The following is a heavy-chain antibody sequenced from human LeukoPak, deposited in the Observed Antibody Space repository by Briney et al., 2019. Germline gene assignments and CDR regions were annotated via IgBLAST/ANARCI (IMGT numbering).Heavy chain of an antibody. CDR3: ARLVGARSQADH. J-gene: IGHJ4*02. V-gene: IGHV4-38-2*01. CDR1: AYSISNGYS. CDR2: VFHSGST. Sequence: SETLSLTCAVSAYSISNGYSWGWIRQPPGKGLEWIGSVFHSGSTFYSPSLKSRVTMSVDTSKNQFSLNLSSVTAADTALYYCARLVGARSQADHWGQGTLVTVSS. D-gene: IGHD1-26*01.